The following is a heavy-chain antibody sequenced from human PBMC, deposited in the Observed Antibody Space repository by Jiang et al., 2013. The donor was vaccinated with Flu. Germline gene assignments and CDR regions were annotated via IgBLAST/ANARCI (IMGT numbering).Heavy chain of an antibody. CDR3: ARHPAMDV. J-gene: IGHJ6*02. CDR2: SGST. V-gene: IGHV4-39*01. CDR1: GGSISSRSDY. Sequence: GLVKPSETLSLTCTVPGGSISSRSDYWGWIRQPPGKGPDWIGSSGSTFYNPSLKSRVTMSLDTSQNQFSLKLSSVTAADTAVYYCARHPAMDVWGHGTTVTVSS.